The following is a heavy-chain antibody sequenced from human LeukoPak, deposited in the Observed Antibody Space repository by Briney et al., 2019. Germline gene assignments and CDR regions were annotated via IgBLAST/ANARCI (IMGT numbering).Heavy chain of an antibody. CDR2: IKSTLYGGTT. D-gene: IGHD6-19*01. V-gene: IGHV3-49*03. J-gene: IGHJ4*02. CDR3: TSSGWTQSDF. Sequence: PGRSLRPSCAASGFKFGDDGTSWFRHAPGGRLEWVGFIKSTLYGGTTQYAASVKDRFNISRDDSQSIAYLQMTSLKTEDTGVYYCTSSGWTQSDFWGRGTPVIVS. CDR1: GFKFGDDG.